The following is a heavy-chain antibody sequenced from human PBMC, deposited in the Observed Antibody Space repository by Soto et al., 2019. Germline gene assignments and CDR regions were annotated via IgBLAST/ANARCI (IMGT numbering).Heavy chain of an antibody. Sequence: PAETLSLTCTVSCGSISNDYWSWIRQPPGKGLEWIGYIYFSGSTNYNPSLNSRATKYVDTSKNQYSLKLSSVPVAATAVYYCASQYYYASSGYYYSDFDIWGQGTMVTVSS. J-gene: IGHJ3*02. CDR2: IYFSGST. CDR1: CGSISNDY. CDR3: ASQYYYASSGYYYSDFDI. D-gene: IGHD3-22*01. V-gene: IGHV4-59*01.